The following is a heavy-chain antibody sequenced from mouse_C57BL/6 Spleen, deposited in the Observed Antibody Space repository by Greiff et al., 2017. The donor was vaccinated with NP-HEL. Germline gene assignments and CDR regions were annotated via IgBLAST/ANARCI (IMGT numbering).Heavy chain of an antibody. CDR3: ARGEGNYDAMDY. CDR2: IYPSDSET. V-gene: IGHV1-61*01. Sequence: VQLQQPGAELVRPGSSVKLSCKASGYTFTSYWMDWVKQRPGQGLEWIGNIYPSDSETHYNQKFKDKATLTVDKSSSKAYMQLSSLTSEDSAVYYCARGEGNYDAMDYWGQGTSVTVSS. J-gene: IGHJ4*01. CDR1: GYTFTSYW. D-gene: IGHD2-1*01.